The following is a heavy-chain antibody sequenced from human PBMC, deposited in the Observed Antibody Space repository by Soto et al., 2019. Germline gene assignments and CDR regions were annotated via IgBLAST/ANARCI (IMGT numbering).Heavy chain of an antibody. Sequence: GGSLRLSCAASGGTFSSYGMQWGRQAPGKGLEWVAVISYDGSNKYYGDSVKGRFTISRDNSKKRMYLQMKSLRAEDTAVYYCPKDSTPHRPRGSSSYSSYGIDVCGQGPTVAVSS. CDR3: PKDSTPHRPRGSSSYSSYGIDV. V-gene: IGHV3-30*18. J-gene: IGHJ6*02. CDR2: ISYDGSNK. CDR1: GGTFSSYG. D-gene: IGHD1-26*01.